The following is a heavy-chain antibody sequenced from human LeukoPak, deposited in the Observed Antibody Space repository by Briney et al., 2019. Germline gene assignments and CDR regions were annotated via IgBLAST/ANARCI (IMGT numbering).Heavy chain of an antibody. V-gene: IGHV4-34*01. CDR1: GGSFSGYY. Sequence: KPSETLSLTCAVYGGSFSGYYWSWIRQPPGKGLEWIGEINRSGSTNYNPSLKSRVTISVDTSKNQFSLKLSSVTAADTAVYYCARGGLYYDFWSGYSRDNWFDPWGQGTLVTVSS. D-gene: IGHD3-3*01. J-gene: IGHJ5*02. CDR2: INRSGST. CDR3: ARGGLYYDFWSGYSRDNWFDP.